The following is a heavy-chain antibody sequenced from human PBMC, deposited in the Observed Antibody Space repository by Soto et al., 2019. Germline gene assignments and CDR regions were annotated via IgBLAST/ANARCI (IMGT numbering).Heavy chain of an antibody. CDR1: GYTFTSYG. J-gene: IGHJ1*01. V-gene: IGHV1-18*01. CDR2: ISAYNGNT. CDR3: ARVPPEVVPAAVHFQH. D-gene: IGHD2-2*01. Sequence: QVQLVQSGAEVKKPGASVKVSCKASGYTFTSYGISWVRQAPGHGLEWMGWISAYNGNTNYAQKLQGRVTMTTDTPTRTAYMELRSLRSDDTAVYYCARVPPEVVPAAVHFQHWGQGTLVTVSS.